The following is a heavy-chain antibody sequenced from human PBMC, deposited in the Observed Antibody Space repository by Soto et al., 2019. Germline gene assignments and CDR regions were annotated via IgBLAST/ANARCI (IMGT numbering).Heavy chain of an antibody. CDR2: ISGYSGQT. CDR1: GFTIRSYG. Sequence: GASVKVSCKASGFTIRSYGITWVRQAPGQGLEWMGWISGYSGQTKYAQNVQDRVTMTTDTSTSTAYMELRSLRSDDTAVYYCARDLGWELRFLNVGPVFDYWGQGTLVTVSS. D-gene: IGHD1-26*01. V-gene: IGHV1-18*04. J-gene: IGHJ4*02. CDR3: ARDLGWELRFLNVGPVFDY.